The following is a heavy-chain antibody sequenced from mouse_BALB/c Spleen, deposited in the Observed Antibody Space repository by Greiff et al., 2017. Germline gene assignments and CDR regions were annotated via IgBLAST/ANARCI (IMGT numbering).Heavy chain of an antibody. J-gene: IGHJ3*01. D-gene: IGHD1-1*01. V-gene: IGHV2-9*02. Sequence: VMLVESGPGLVAPSQSLSITCTVSGFSLTSYGVHWVRQPPGKGLEWLGVIWVGGSTNYNSALMSRLSISKDNSKSQVFLKMNSLQTDDTAMYYCARDGDGLLAWFAYWGQGTLVTVSA. CDR3: ARDGDGLLAWFAY. CDR1: GFSLTSYG. CDR2: IWVGGST.